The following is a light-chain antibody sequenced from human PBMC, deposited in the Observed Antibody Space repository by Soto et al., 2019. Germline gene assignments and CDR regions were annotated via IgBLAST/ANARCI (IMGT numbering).Light chain of an antibody. V-gene: IGLV1-47*01. J-gene: IGLJ2*01. CDR1: SSNIGSNY. CDR3: AAWDASLRGRV. Sequence: QSVLTQPPSASGTPGQRVTISCSGSSSNIGSNYLYWYQQLPGTAPKLLIYRSNQRPSGVPDRFSGSKSGTSASLAISGLRSEDEADYYCAAWDASLRGRVFGGGTKLTVL. CDR2: RSN.